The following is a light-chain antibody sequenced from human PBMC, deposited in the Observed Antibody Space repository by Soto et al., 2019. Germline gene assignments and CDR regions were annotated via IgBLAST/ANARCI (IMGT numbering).Light chain of an antibody. CDR3: QQYNSYSPLT. V-gene: IGKV1-27*01. CDR1: QGISNY. J-gene: IGKJ4*01. CDR2: AAS. Sequence: DIQMTQSPSSLSTSVGDRVTITCRASQGISNYLAWYQQKPGKVPKLLIYAASTLQSGVPSRFSGSGSGTEFTLTISSLQPDDFATYYCQQYNSYSPLTFGGGTKVDIK.